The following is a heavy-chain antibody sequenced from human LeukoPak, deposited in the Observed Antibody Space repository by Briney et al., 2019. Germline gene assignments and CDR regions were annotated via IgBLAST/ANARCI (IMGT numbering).Heavy chain of an antibody. D-gene: IGHD3-10*01. J-gene: IGHJ6*03. CDR2: ISGSGGST. CDR1: GFSFSSHG. Sequence: PGGSLRLSCAGSGFSFSSHGMNWVRQAPGKGLEWVSAISGSGGSTYYADSVKGRFTISRDNSKNTLYLQMNSLRAEDTAVYYCAKVAPLPDPLLWFGELFPGESYYYYYYMDVWGKGTTVTISS. V-gene: IGHV3-23*01. CDR3: AKVAPLPDPLLWFGELFPGESYYYYYYMDV.